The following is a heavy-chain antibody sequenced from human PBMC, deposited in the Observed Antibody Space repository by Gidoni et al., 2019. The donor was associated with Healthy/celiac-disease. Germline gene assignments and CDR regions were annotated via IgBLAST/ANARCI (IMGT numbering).Heavy chain of an antibody. J-gene: IGHJ5*02. CDR1: GFSLSTSGVG. CDR2: IYWDDDK. Sequence: QITLKESGPTLVKPTQTLTLTCTFSGFSLSTSGVGVGWIRQPPGKALEWLALIYWDDDKRYSPSLKSRLTITKDTSKNQVVLTMTNMDPVDTATYYCAHRLLDYYDSSGYFRSGWFDPWGQGTLVTVSS. D-gene: IGHD3-22*01. CDR3: AHRLLDYYDSSGYFRSGWFDP. V-gene: IGHV2-5*02.